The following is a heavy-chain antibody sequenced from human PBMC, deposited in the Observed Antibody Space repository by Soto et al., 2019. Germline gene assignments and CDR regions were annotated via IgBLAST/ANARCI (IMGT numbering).Heavy chain of an antibody. CDR1: GFTFSSYA. D-gene: IGHD3-10*01. J-gene: IGHJ6*02. CDR2: ISGSGGST. Sequence: VRSLRLSCAASGFTFSSYAMSSVRQAPGKGLEWVSAISGSGGSTYYADSVKGRFTISRDNSKNTLYLQMNSLRAEDTAVYYCASLPRGYYYYGMDVWGQGTTVTVSS. V-gene: IGHV3-23*01. CDR3: ASLPRGYYYYGMDV.